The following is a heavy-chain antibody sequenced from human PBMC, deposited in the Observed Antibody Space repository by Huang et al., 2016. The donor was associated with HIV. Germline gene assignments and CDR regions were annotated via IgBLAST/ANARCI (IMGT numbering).Heavy chain of an antibody. J-gene: IGHJ6*02. V-gene: IGHV4-34*01. CDR1: GASFTGNY. CDR2: INDSGAT. Sequence: QVHLQQWGAGLLKPSETLTLTCAVSGASFTGNYWTWIRQTPGKGLEWIGEINDSGATFYNPSLESRVTISIARSKKQFSLRLSSMTAADTAVYYCARQWVLLDYLMGMDVWGQGTTVIVSS. D-gene: IGHD3-3*01. CDR3: ARQWVLLDYLMGMDV.